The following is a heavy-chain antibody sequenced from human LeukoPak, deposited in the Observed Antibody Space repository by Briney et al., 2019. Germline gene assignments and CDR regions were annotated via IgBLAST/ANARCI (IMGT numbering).Heavy chain of an antibody. D-gene: IGHD2-21*02. J-gene: IGHJ5*02. Sequence: ASVKVSCKASGYTFTRYGIIWVRQAPGQGLEWMGWISANNGNTNYAQKLQGRVTMTTDTSTSTAYMELSSLRSDDTAVYYCARKGCTGDCYRFDPWGQGTLVTVSS. CDR3: ARKGCTGDCYRFDP. CDR2: ISANNGNT. V-gene: IGHV1-18*01. CDR1: GYTFTRYG.